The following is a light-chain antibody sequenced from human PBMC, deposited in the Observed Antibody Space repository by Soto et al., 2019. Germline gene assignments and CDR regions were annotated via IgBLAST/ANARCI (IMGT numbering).Light chain of an antibody. V-gene: IGKV3-20*01. CDR1: QSLSSSY. CDR3: QQYGSSSGT. Sequence: EIVLTQSPGTLSSSPGEGATLSCRASQSLSSSYLAWYQHKPGQAPRLLIYGASRRATGIPDRFSGSGSGTDFTLTISRLEPEDFAVYYCQQYGSSSGTFGQGTKADMK. J-gene: IGKJ1*01. CDR2: GAS.